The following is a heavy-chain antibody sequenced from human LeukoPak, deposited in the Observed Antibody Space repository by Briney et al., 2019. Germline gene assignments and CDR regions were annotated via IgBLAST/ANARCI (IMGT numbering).Heavy chain of an antibody. J-gene: IGHJ6*03. Sequence: GGSLRLSCAASGFTFSSYSMNWVRQAPGKGLEWVSSISSSSSSYIYYADSVKGRFTISRDNAKNSLYLQMNSLRAEDTAVYYCARGESWNHYYYMDVWGKGTTVTVSS. CDR3: ARGESWNHYYYMDV. D-gene: IGHD1-1*01. CDR1: GFTFSSYS. V-gene: IGHV3-21*01. CDR2: ISSSSSSYI.